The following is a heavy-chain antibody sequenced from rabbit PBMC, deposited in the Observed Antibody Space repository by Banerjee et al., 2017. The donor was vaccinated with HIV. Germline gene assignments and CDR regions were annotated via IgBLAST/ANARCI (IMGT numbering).Heavy chain of an antibody. D-gene: IGHD7-1*01. Sequence: QEQLEESGGGLVKPEGSLTLTCKASGFDLSSYYYMCWVRQAPGKGLEVVACIITSSGNTVYASWAKGRFTISRTSSTTVTLQMTSLTAADTATYFCARDLAAVTGWNFGLWGQGTLVTVS. CDR2: IITSSGNT. CDR3: ARDLAAVTGWNFGL. V-gene: IGHV1S45*01. CDR1: GFDLSSYYY. J-gene: IGHJ3*01.